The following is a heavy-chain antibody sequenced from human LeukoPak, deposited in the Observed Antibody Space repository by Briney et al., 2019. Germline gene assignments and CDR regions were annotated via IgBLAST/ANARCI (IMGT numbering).Heavy chain of an antibody. Sequence: KPSETLSLTCTVSGYSISSGYYWGWIRQPPGKGLEWIGEIKPSGRTNYNPSLESRVTISVDTSKNQFSLKLSSVTAADTAVYYCARLTTVSPQPDYWGQGTLVTVSS. V-gene: IGHV4-38-2*02. D-gene: IGHD4-17*01. CDR3: ARLTTVSPQPDY. CDR2: IKPSGRT. J-gene: IGHJ4*02. CDR1: GYSISSGYY.